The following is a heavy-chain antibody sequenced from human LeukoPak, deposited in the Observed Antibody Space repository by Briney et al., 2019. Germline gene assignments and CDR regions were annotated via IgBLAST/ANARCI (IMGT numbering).Heavy chain of an antibody. CDR3: QSRFLEWLLDY. CDR2: IYDSGST. D-gene: IGHD3-3*01. V-gene: IGHV4-39*01. J-gene: IGHJ4*02. CDR1: GGSISSNNYF. Sequence: SETLSLTCTVSGGSISSNNYFWGRLCQPPGKGLEWIGSIYDSGSTYYNPSLKSRVTISVDTSKNQFSLKLNSVTAADTAMYYCQSRFLEWLLDYWGQGTLVTVSS.